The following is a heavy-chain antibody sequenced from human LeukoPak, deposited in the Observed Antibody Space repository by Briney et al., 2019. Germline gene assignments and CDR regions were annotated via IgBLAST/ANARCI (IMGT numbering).Heavy chain of an antibody. CDR2: IYYSGST. CDR3: ARGISGPKGYFDY. CDR1: GGSISSYY. D-gene: IGHD2-15*01. V-gene: IGHV4-59*01. Sequence: PSETLSLTCTVSGGSISSYYWSWIRQPPGKGLEWIGYIYYSGSTNYNPSLKSRVTISVDTSKNQFSLKLSSVTAADTAVYYCARGISGPKGYFDYWGQGTLVTVSS. J-gene: IGHJ4*02.